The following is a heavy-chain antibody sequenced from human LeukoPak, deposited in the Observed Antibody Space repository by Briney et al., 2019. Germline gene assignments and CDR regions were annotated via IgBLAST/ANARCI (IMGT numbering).Heavy chain of an antibody. D-gene: IGHD5/OR15-5a*01. CDR2: IYHSGSI. J-gene: IGHJ4*02. CDR1: GGSISGYY. CDR3: ARDLREDPYYFDY. Sequence: SETLSLTCTVSGGSISGYYWSWIRQPPGKGLEWIGNIYHSGSISYNPSLKSRVTISVDTSKNQFSLKLSSVPAADTAVYYCARDLREDPYYFDYWGQGTLVTVSS. V-gene: IGHV4-59*01.